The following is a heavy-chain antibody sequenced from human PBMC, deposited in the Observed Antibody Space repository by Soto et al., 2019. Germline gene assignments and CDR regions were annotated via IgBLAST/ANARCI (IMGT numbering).Heavy chain of an antibody. Sequence: EVQLLESGGGLVQPGGSLRLSCAASGFTFSSYAMSWIRQAPGKGLEWVSAISASGGGTYYVDSVKGRFTISRDNSKNTLYLQMNSLRAEDSALYYCAKDHESDYWGQGTLVTVSS. V-gene: IGHV3-23*01. CDR1: GFTFSSYA. J-gene: IGHJ4*02. CDR2: ISASGGGT. CDR3: AKDHESDY.